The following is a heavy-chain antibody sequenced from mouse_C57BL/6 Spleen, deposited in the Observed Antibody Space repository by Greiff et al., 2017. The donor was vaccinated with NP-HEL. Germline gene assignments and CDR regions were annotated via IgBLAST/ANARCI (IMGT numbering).Heavy chain of an antibody. J-gene: IGHJ2*01. CDR3: ARSGGSIYYDYDGGLFDY. D-gene: IGHD2-4*01. CDR1: GYAFSSYW. Sequence: VQLQQSGAELVKPGASVKISCKASGYAFSSYWMNWVKQRPGKGLEWIGQIYPGDGDTNYNGKFKGKATLTADKSSSTAYMQLSSLTSEDSAVYFCARSGGSIYYDYDGGLFDYWGQGTTLTVSS. V-gene: IGHV1-80*01. CDR2: IYPGDGDT.